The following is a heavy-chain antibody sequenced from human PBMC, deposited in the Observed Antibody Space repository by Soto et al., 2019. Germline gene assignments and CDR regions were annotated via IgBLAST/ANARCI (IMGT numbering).Heavy chain of an antibody. J-gene: IGHJ6*03. Sequence: QVQLVESGGGVVQPGRSLRLSCAASGFTFSSYGMHWVRQAPGKGLEWVAVIWYDGSNKYYADSVKGRFTISRDTSKTTLYPEMNSLRAEDTAVYYCARAGGAYYYCYMDVWGKGTTVAVAS. V-gene: IGHV3-33*01. CDR1: GFTFSSYG. CDR2: IWYDGSNK. D-gene: IGHD3-10*01. CDR3: ARAGGAYYYCYMDV.